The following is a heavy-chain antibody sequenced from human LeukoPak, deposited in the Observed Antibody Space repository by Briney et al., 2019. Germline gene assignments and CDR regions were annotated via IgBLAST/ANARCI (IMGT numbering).Heavy chain of an antibody. CDR2: TYYRSKWSF. D-gene: IGHD6-6*01. Sequence: SHTLSLPYAISGHSNLTNNVAWKWSRQSPSRGVERLGSTYYRSKWSFDYAVSVKSRITINADTSKNQFSLQLSSVTPGDTAVYYCARGKYTSLDNWGQGTLVTVSS. CDR1: GHSNLTNNVA. V-gene: IGHV6-1*01. J-gene: IGHJ4*02. CDR3: ARGKYTSLDN.